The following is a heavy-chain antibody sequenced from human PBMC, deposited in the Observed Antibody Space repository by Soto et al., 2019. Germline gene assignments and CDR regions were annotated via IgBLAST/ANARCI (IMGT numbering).Heavy chain of an antibody. Sequence: QVQLQESGPGLVKPSETLSLTCTVSGASISDYYWSWIRQPAGKGLECIGRIYASGNTNYNPSLKCRVTMSVDTSKNQFSLTLNSVTAADTAVYYCARESRSALGTVEHWGRGTLVTVSS. D-gene: IGHD6-13*01. CDR3: ARESRSALGTVEH. J-gene: IGHJ4*02. CDR1: GASISDYY. CDR2: IYASGNT. V-gene: IGHV4-4*07.